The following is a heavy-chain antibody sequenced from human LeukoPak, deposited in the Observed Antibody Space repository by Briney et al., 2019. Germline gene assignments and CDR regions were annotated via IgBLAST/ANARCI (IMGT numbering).Heavy chain of an antibody. CDR1: GYTFTGYY. V-gene: IGHV1-2*02. CDR3: ARLSIAAAGTLGDY. J-gene: IGHJ4*02. D-gene: IGHD6-13*01. CDR2: INPNSGGT. Sequence: ASVKVSCKASGYTFTGYYMHWVRQAPGQGLEWMGWINPNSGGTNYAQKFQGRVTMTRDTSISTAYMELSRLRSDDTAVCYCARLSIAAAGTLGDYWGQGTLVTVSS.